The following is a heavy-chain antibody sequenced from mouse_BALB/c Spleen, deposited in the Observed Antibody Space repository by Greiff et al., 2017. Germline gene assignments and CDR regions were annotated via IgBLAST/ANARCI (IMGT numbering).Heavy chain of an antibody. J-gene: IGHJ4*01. V-gene: IGHV5-17*02. CDR2: ISSGSSTI. D-gene: IGHD3-3*01. CDR3: ARPGGTGAMDY. Sequence: EVKLMESGGGLVQPGGSRKLSCAASGFTFSSFGMHWVRQAPEKGLEWVAYISSGSSTIYYADTVKGRFTISRDNPKNTLFLQMTSLRSEDTAMYYCARPGGTGAMDYWGQGTSVTVSS. CDR1: GFTFSSFG.